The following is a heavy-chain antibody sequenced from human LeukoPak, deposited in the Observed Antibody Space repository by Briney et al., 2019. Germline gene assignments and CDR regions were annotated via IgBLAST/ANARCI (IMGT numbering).Heavy chain of an antibody. Sequence: SETLSLTCTVSGGSISSSSYYWGWIRQPPGKGLEWIGYIYYSGSTNYNPSLKSRVTISVDTSKNQFSLKLSSVTAADTAVYYCARDEAPRSQTYCSSTSCYHTVGAFDIWGQGTMVTVSS. J-gene: IGHJ3*02. CDR2: IYYSGST. V-gene: IGHV4-61*01. CDR3: ARDEAPRSQTYCSSTSCYHTVGAFDI. D-gene: IGHD2-2*01. CDR1: GGSISSSSYY.